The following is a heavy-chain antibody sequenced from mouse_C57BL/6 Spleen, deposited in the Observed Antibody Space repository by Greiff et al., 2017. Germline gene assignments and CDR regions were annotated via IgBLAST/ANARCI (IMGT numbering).Heavy chain of an antibody. CDR3: GGGDAMDY. CDR1: GYTFTSYW. J-gene: IGHJ4*01. Sequence: QVQLQQSGAELVKPGASVKMSCKASGYTFTSYWITWVKQRPGQGLAWIGDIYPGSGSTNYNEKFKSKATLTVDPSSSTAYMQLSSLTSEDSAVYYWGGGDAMDYWGQGTSVTVSS. V-gene: IGHV1-55*01. CDR2: IYPGSGST.